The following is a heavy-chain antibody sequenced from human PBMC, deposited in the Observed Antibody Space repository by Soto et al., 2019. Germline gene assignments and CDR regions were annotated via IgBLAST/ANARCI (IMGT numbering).Heavy chain of an antibody. D-gene: IGHD6-19*01. Sequence: EVQLVESGGGLVQPGGSLRLSCAASGLTSSKYWMTWVRQAPGKGLEWVATIKHDGSEKSNLDSVEGRFTISRDNAKNSLSLQMNSLRVEDTAVYFCASVPGSPGYHGLDVWGQGTTVTVSS. CDR1: GLTSSKYW. J-gene: IGHJ6*02. V-gene: IGHV3-7*03. CDR3: ASVPGSPGYHGLDV. CDR2: IKHDGSEK.